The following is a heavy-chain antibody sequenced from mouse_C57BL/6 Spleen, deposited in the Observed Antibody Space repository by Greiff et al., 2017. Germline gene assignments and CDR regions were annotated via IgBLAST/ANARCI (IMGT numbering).Heavy chain of an antibody. Sequence: QVQLQQPGAELVKPGASVKLSCKASGYTFTSYWMHWVKQRPGRGLEWIGRIAPNSGGTKYNEKFKSKATLTVDKPSSTAYMQLSSLTSEDSAVYYCAREGLGYDRCAMDYWGQGTSVTVSS. D-gene: IGHD2-2*01. CDR2: IAPNSGGT. CDR1: GYTFTSYW. CDR3: AREGLGYDRCAMDY. V-gene: IGHV1-72*01. J-gene: IGHJ4*01.